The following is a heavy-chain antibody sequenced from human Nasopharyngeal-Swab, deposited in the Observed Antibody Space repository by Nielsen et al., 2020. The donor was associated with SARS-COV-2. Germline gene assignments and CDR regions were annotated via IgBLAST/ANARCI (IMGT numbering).Heavy chain of an antibody. CDR3: ARDIFWGYYGSGTNSHQRWGMDV. Sequence: ASVKVFCKASGYTLTSYGISWVRQAPGQGLEWMGWISAYNGNTNYAQKLQGRVTMTTDTSTSTAYMELRSLRSDDTAVYYCARDIFWGYYGSGTNSHQRWGMDVWGQGTTVTVSS. CDR1: GYTLTSYG. J-gene: IGHJ6*02. CDR2: ISAYNGNT. V-gene: IGHV1-18*01. D-gene: IGHD3-10*01.